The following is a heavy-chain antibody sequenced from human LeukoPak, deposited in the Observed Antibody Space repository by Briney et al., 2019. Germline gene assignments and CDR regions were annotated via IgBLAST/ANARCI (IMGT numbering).Heavy chain of an antibody. J-gene: IGHJ4*02. CDR3: ARDRRITMVRTFGY. V-gene: IGHV1-46*01. CDR1: GYTFTSYY. CDR2: INPSGGST. D-gene: IGHD3-10*01. Sequence: VASVKVSCKASGYTFTSYYMHWVRQAPGQGLEWMGIINPSGGSTNYAQKFQGRVTMTRDTSTSTVYMELSSPGSEDTAVYYCARDRRITMVRTFGYWGQGTLVTVSS.